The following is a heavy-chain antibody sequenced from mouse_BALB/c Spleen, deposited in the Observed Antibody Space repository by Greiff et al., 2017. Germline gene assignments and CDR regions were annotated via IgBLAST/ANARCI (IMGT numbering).Heavy chain of an antibody. CDR1: GFTFSNYW. CDR3: TSDGYTFAY. J-gene: IGHJ3*01. D-gene: IGHD2-3*01. Sequence: EVKLVESGGGLVQPGGSMKLSCVASGFTFSNYWMNWVRQSPEKGLEWVAEIRLKSNNYATHYAESVKGRFTISRDDSKSSVYLQMNNLRAEDTGIYYCTSDGYTFAYWGQGTLVTVSA. CDR2: IRLKSNNYAT. V-gene: IGHV6-6*02.